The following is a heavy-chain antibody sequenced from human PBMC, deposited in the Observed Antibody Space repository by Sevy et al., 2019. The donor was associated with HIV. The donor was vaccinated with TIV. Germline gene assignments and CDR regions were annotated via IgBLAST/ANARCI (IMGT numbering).Heavy chain of an antibody. CDR2: ISSSDSTT. Sequence: GGSLRLSYVASGFTFSNYDMNWVRQAPGKGLEWVSKISSSDSTTYYADSLKGRFTISRDNAKKSLYLQMNNLRAEDTALYYCVRNGGAYDAGFDPWGQGTLVTVSS. V-gene: IGHV3-48*03. D-gene: IGHD3-22*01. CDR3: VRNGGAYDAGFDP. J-gene: IGHJ5*02. CDR1: GFTFSNYD.